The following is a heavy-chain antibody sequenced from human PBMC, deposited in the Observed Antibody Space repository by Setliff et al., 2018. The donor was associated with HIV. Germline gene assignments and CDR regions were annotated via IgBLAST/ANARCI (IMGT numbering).Heavy chain of an antibody. CDR3: TTGRFRDFWSAFLY. J-gene: IGHJ4*02. CDR2: IRNKANRYTT. V-gene: IGHV3-72*01. Sequence: GGSLRLSCAASGFTFSDHYMDWVRQAPGKGLEWVARIRNKANRYTTEYAASVKGRSTISSDDPKNSVYLQMNSLKTEDTAVHYCTTGRFRDFWSAFLYWGQGTLVTVSS. CDR1: GFTFSDHY. D-gene: IGHD3-3*01.